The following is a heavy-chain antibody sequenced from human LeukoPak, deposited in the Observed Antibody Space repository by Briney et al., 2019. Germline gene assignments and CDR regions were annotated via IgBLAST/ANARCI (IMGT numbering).Heavy chain of an antibody. CDR3: ARDGRVPAARRTADY. V-gene: IGHV1-18*04. Sequence: ASVKVSCKASGYTFTGYYMHWVRQAPGQGLEWMGWISAYNGNTNYAQKLQGRVTMTTDTSTSTAYMELRSLRSDDTAVYYCARDGRVPAARRTADYWGQGTLVTVSS. D-gene: IGHD2-2*01. CDR1: GYTFTGYY. CDR2: ISAYNGNT. J-gene: IGHJ4*02.